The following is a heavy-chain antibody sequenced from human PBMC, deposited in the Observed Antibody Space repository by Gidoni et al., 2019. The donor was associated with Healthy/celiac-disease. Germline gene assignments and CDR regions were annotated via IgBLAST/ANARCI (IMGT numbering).Heavy chain of an antibody. D-gene: IGHD2-2*01. J-gene: IGHJ4*02. CDR3: AINVGYCSSTSCPENFNY. V-gene: IGHV4-39*01. Sequence: QLQLQESGPGLVKPSETLSLPCTVSGGSITSSSYYWGWIRQPPGKGLEWIGSIYYSGSTYYNPSLKSRVTISVDTSKNQFSLKLSSVTAADTAVYYCAINVGYCSSTSCPENFNYWGQGTLVTVSS. CDR2: IYYSGST. CDR1: GGSITSSSYY.